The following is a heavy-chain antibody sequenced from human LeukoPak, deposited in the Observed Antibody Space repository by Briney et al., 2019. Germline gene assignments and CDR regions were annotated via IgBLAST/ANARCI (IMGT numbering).Heavy chain of an antibody. CDR1: GFTFSSYW. CDR3: ARGARGSGSYYNPNFDY. D-gene: IGHD3-10*01. CDR2: IKQDGSEK. V-gene: IGHV3-7*01. J-gene: IGHJ4*02. Sequence: GRSLRLSCAASGFTFSSYWMNWVRQAPGKGLEWVANIKQDGSEKYYVDSVKGRFTISRDNAKNSLYLQMNSLRAEDTAVYYCARGARGSGSYYNPNFDYWGQGTLVTDPS.